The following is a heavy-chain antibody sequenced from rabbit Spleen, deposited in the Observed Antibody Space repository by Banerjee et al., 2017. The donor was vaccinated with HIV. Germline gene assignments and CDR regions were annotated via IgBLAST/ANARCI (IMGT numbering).Heavy chain of an antibody. CDR1: GFSLINKVV. CDR3: ARDLAGIIGWNFGL. CDR2: INTESGIT. D-gene: IGHD4-1*01. Sequence: QEQLEESGGGLVKPEGSLALTCRASGFSLINKVVMCWFRQAQGEGLEWIGCINTESGITASARWAKGRFTVSKAAPTTVTLQLDRLTAADTATYFCARDLAGIIGWNFGLWGPGTRVTVS. V-gene: IGHV1S45*01. J-gene: IGHJ4*01.